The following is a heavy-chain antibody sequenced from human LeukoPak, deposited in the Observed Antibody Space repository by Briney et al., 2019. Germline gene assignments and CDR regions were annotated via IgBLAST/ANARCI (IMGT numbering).Heavy chain of an antibody. CDR3: AKSGYDFTREDY. D-gene: IGHD5-12*01. CDR1: GFTFSSYA. CDR2: ISGSGGST. V-gene: IGHV3-23*01. Sequence: GGSLRLSCAASGFTFSSYAMSWVRQAPGKGLEWVSAISGSGGSTYYADSVKGRFTTSRDNSKNTLYLQMNSLGAEDTAVYYCAKSGYDFTREDYWGQGTLVTVSS. J-gene: IGHJ4*02.